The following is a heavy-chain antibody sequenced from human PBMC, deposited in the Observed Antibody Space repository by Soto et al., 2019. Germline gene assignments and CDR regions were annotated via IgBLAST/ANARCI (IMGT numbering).Heavy chain of an antibody. Sequence: ESGGGVVQPGRSLRLSCAASGFTFSSYGMHWVRQAPGKGLEWVAVIWYDGSNKYYADSVKGRFTISRDNSKNTLYLQMNSLRAEDTAVYYCARDLYTAMASPRPYYYYGMDVWGQGTTVTVSS. CDR2: IWYDGSNK. V-gene: IGHV3-33*01. J-gene: IGHJ6*02. D-gene: IGHD5-18*01. CDR1: GFTFSSYG. CDR3: ARDLYTAMASPRPYYYYGMDV.